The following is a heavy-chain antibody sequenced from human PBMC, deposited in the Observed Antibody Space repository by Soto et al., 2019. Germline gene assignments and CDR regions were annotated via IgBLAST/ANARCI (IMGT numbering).Heavy chain of an antibody. CDR1: GGTFSSYS. D-gene: IGHD1-26*01. J-gene: IGHJ4*02. CDR3: ARDGGRHSGGLDY. CDR2: IIPIFGTA. Sequence: QVQLVQSGAEVKKPGSSVKVSCKASGGTFSSYSINWVRQAPGQGLEWMGVIIPIFGTAIYAQKFQGTVAITADSSTSTASMELSSLRSEYTAVYYCARDGGRHSGGLDYWGQGALVTVSS. V-gene: IGHV1-69*01.